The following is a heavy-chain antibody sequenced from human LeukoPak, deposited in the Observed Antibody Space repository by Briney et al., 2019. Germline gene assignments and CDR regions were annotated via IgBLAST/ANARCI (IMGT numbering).Heavy chain of an antibody. CDR1: GFTFSDYY. V-gene: IGHV3-11*04. Sequence: PGGSLRLSCAASGFTFSDYYMSWIRQAPGKGLEWVSYISSSGSTIYYADSVKGRFTISRDNAKNSVYLQMNSLRDEDTAVYYCTSLSNSYGMDVWGQGTTATVSS. CDR2: ISSSGSTI. CDR3: TSLSNSYGMDV. D-gene: IGHD2/OR15-2a*01. J-gene: IGHJ6*02.